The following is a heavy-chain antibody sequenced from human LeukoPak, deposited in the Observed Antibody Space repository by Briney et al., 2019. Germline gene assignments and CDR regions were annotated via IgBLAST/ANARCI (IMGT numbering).Heavy chain of an antibody. Sequence: GGSLRLSCAASGFTFSIYAMHWVRQAPGKGLEWVSTITATTRSTNYADSVKGRFTISRDNSKRTLYLQMNSLRAEDTAMYYCAKDPNGDFVGAFDFWGQGTLVTVSS. CDR3: AKDPNGDFVGAFDF. CDR1: GFTFSIYA. V-gene: IGHV3-23*01. J-gene: IGHJ3*01. D-gene: IGHD2-21*02. CDR2: ITATTRST.